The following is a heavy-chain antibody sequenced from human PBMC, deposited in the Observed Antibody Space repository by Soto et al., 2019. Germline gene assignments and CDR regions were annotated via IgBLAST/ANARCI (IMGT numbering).Heavy chain of an antibody. J-gene: IGHJ6*02. V-gene: IGHV3-30-3*01. CDR2: ISYDGSNK. Sequence: GSLRLSCAASGFTFSSYAMHWVRQAPGKGLEWVAVISYDGSNKYYADSVKGRFTISRDNSKNTLYLQMNSLRAEDTAVYYCARVLVVAATSYYYYGMDVWGQGTTVTVSS. D-gene: IGHD2-15*01. CDR3: ARVLVVAATSYYYYGMDV. CDR1: GFTFSSYA.